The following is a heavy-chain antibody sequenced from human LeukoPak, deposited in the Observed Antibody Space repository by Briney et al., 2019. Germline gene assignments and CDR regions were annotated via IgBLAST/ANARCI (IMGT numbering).Heavy chain of an antibody. CDR3: AKEGGLLTYYYYGMDV. D-gene: IGHD1-26*01. V-gene: IGHV3-23*01. J-gene: IGHJ6*02. CDR1: GFTFSSYS. CDR2: ISGSGGST. Sequence: PGGSLRLSCAASGFTFSSYSMNWVRQAPGKGLEWVSAISGSGGSTYYADSVKGRFTISRDNSKNTLYLQMNSLRAEDTAVYYCAKEGGLLTYYYYGMDVWGQGTTVTVSS.